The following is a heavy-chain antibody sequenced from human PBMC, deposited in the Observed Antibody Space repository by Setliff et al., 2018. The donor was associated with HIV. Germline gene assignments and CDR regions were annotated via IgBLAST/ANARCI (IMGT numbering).Heavy chain of an antibody. CDR2: IYISGST. V-gene: IGHV4-4*09. Sequence: SETLSLACTVSGDSINKYYWSWIRQPPGKGLEWIGYIYISGSTMYNPSLKTRVTMSLDTSKNQVSLKLTSATAADTAVYYCARRSIVGSTRGYYYYALDVWGQGTTVTVSS. J-gene: IGHJ6*02. CDR1: GDSINKYY. CDR3: ARRSIVGSTRGYYYYALDV. D-gene: IGHD1-26*01.